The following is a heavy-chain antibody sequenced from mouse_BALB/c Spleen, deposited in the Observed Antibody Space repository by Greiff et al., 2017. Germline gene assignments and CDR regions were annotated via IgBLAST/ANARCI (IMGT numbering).Heavy chain of an antibody. J-gene: IGHJ4*01. V-gene: IGHV2-6-5*01. CDR2: IWGGGST. D-gene: IGHD1-1*01. Sequence: VQLQQSGPGLVAPSQSLSITCTVSGFSLTDYGVSWIRQPPGKGLEWLGVIWGGGSTYYNSALKSRLSISKDNSKSQVFLKMNSLQTDDTAMYYCAKQMITTVVADYAMDYWGQGTSVTVSS. CDR1: GFSLTDYG. CDR3: AKQMITTVVADYAMDY.